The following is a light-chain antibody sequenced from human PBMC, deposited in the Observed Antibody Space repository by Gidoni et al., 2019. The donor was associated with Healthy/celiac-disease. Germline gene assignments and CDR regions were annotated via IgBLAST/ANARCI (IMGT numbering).Light chain of an antibody. J-gene: IGKJ2*01. CDR1: QSLVYSDGNTY. Sequence: DVVMTQSPLSLPVTLGQPASISCRSSQSLVYSDGNTYLNWFQQRPGQSPRRLIYKVSNRDSVVPDRFSVSGSGTDFTLKISRVDAEDVGVYYCMQGTHWPPAFGQGTKLEIK. CDR3: MQGTHWPPA. V-gene: IGKV2-30*01. CDR2: KVS.